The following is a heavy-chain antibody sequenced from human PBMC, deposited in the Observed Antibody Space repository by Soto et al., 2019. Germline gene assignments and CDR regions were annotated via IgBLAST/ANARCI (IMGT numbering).Heavy chain of an antibody. CDR1: GYTFTSYD. J-gene: IGHJ6*03. Sequence: ASVKVSCKSSGYTFTSYDINWVRQATGQGLEWMGWMNPNSGNTGYAQKFQGRVTMTRNTSISTAYMELSSLRSEDTAVYYCASPGYSYGSRNYYYDLDVWGKGTTVTVSS. CDR2: MNPNSGNT. D-gene: IGHD5-18*01. V-gene: IGHV1-8*01. CDR3: ASPGYSYGSRNYYYDLDV.